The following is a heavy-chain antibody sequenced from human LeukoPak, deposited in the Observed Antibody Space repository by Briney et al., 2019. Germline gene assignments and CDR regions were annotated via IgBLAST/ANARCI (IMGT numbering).Heavy chain of an antibody. CDR3: ARDYSSSWLYYYGMDV. Sequence: ASVKVSCKASGYTFTGYYMRWVRQAPGQGLEWMGWINPNSGGTNYAQKFQGRVTMTRDTSISTAYMELSRLRSDDTAVYYCARDYSSSWLYYYGMDVWGQGTTVTVSS. CDR2: INPNSGGT. CDR1: GYTFTGYY. V-gene: IGHV1-2*02. D-gene: IGHD6-13*01. J-gene: IGHJ6*02.